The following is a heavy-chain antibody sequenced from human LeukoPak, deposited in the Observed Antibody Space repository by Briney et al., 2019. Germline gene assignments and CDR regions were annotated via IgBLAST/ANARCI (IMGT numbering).Heavy chain of an antibody. J-gene: IGHJ3*01. D-gene: IGHD3-10*01. CDR3: ARPYHYDSGSRGTAFDL. V-gene: IGHV4-39*01. CDR2: IYDSRST. CDR1: GGSISSSSYY. Sequence: SETLSLACTVSGGSISSSSYYWGWIRQPPGKGLEWIGSIYDSRSTYYNPSLKSRLTISVDTSKNQFSLKLSSVTAADTAIYYCARPYHYDSGSRGTAFDLWGRGTMVTVSS.